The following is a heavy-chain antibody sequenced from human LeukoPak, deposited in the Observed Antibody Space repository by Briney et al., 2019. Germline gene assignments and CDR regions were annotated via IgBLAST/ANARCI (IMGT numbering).Heavy chain of an antibody. J-gene: IGHJ5*02. D-gene: IGHD3-10*01. CDR1: CGSISSSSYY. V-gene: IGHV4-39*06. CDR3: ARRVLLWFGESQNNWFDP. Sequence: SETLSLTCTVSCGSISSSSYYWGWIRQPPGKGLEWIGSIYYSGSTYYNPSLKSRVTISVDTSKNQFPLKLSSVTAADTAVYYCARRVLLWFGESQNNWFDPWGQGTLVTVSS. CDR2: IYYSGST.